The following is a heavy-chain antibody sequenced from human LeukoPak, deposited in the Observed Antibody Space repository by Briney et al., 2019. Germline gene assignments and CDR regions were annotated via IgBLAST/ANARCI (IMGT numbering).Heavy chain of an antibody. CDR3: AREGGLRRGYRGPFDY. CDR1: GGSISSGGYY. Sequence: PSQTLSLTCTVSGGSISSGGYYWSWIRQHPGQGLEWIGYIYYSGSTYYNPSLKSRVTISVDTSKNQFSLKLSSATAADTAVYYCAREGGLRRGYRGPFDYWGQGTLVTVSS. V-gene: IGHV4-31*03. J-gene: IGHJ4*02. CDR2: IYYSGST. D-gene: IGHD5-12*01.